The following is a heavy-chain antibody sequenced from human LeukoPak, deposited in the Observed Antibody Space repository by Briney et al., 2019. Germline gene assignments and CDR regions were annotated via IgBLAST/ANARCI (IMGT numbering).Heavy chain of an antibody. CDR1: GGSISSYY. D-gene: IGHD3-22*01. V-gene: IGHV4-59*01. J-gene: IGHJ4*02. CDR2: IYYSGST. CDR3: AREMWDGDSSGYYARFDY. Sequence: SETLSLTCTVSGGSISSYYWSWIRQPPGKGLEWIGYIYYSGSTNYNPSLKSRVTISVDTSKNQFSLKLSSVTAADTAVYYCAREMWDGDSSGYYARFDYWGQGTLVTVSS.